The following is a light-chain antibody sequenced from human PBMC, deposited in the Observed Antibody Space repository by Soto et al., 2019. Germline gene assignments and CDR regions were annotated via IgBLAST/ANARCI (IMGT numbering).Light chain of an antibody. Sequence: QSALTQPASVSGSPGQSITISCTGTSSDVGGYNYVSWYQQHPGKAPKLMIYEVSNRPSGVSNRFSDSKSGNPASLTISGLLADDEADYYFSSYTRSSIDYDFGNGTKMTVL. CDR3: SSYTRSSIDYD. CDR1: SSDVGGYNY. CDR2: EVS. V-gene: IGLV2-14*01. J-gene: IGLJ1*01.